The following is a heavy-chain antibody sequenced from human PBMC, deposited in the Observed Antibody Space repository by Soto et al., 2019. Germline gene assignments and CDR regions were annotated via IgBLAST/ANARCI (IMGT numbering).Heavy chain of an antibody. CDR2: IYHRGST. Sequence: QVQLQESGPGLLKPSGTLSLTCAVSGGSISSTNWWSWVRQPPGKGLEWIGEIYHRGSTKYNPSLKSRVTISVDKSNNHFSLKVRSVTAADTAVYYCARDQTTVTTDAAAFDIWGQGTMVTVSS. J-gene: IGHJ3*02. CDR3: ARDQTTVTTDAAAFDI. D-gene: IGHD4-17*01. V-gene: IGHV4-4*02. CDR1: GGSISSTNW.